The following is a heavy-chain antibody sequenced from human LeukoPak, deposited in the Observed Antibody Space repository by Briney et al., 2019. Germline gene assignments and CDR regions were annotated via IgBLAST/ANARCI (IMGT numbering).Heavy chain of an antibody. CDR2: MNPNTGHS. CDR1: GYTFTNYD. Sequence: ASVKVSCKASGYTFTNYDINWMRQASGQGFEWVGWMNPNTGHSGYAQKFQGRITITRNNSINTLYMELSSLRSEDTAVYYCARCVGADCGWFDPWGQGTLVTVSS. V-gene: IGHV1-8*03. D-gene: IGHD2-21*02. CDR3: ARCVGADCGWFDP. J-gene: IGHJ5*02.